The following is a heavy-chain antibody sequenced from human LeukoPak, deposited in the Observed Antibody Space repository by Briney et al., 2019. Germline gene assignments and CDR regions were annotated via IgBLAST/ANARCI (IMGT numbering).Heavy chain of an antibody. V-gene: IGHV3-23*01. CDR2: ISGSGGST. CDR3: AKVDERWELLDY. D-gene: IGHD1-26*01. Sequence: GGSLRLSCAASGFTFSSYGMHWVRQAPGKGLEWVSAISGSGGSTYYADSVKGRFTISRDNSKNTLYLQMNSLRAEDTAVYYCAKVDERWELLDYWGQGTLVTVSS. CDR1: GFTFSSYG. J-gene: IGHJ4*02.